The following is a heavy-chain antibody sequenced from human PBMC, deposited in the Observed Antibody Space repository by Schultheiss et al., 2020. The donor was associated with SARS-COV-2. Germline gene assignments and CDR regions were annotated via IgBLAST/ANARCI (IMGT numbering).Heavy chain of an antibody. CDR2: IYYSGST. CDR1: GGSISSGGYY. J-gene: IGHJ4*02. V-gene: IGHV4-31*03. Sequence: LRLSCTVSGGSISSGGYYWSWIRQHPGKGLEWIGYIYYSGSTYYNPSLKSRVTISVDTSKNQFSLKLSSVTAADTAVYYCARAGYDILTGYSAIDYWGQGTLVTVSS. D-gene: IGHD3-9*01. CDR3: ARAGYDILTGYSAIDY.